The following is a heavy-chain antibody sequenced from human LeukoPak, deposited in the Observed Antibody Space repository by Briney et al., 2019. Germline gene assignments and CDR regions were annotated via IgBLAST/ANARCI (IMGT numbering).Heavy chain of an antibody. CDR1: GFTFSGHW. CDR3: TRDRSRAEDD. CDR2: IKQDGSDK. Sequence: GGSLRLSCAASGFTFSGHWMSWVRQAPGKGLEWVANIKQDGSDKYYVDSVKGRFTISRDNANNLLYLQMNSLGGEDTAVYYCTRDRSRAEDDWGQGTLVTVSS. J-gene: IGHJ4*02. D-gene: IGHD1-14*01. V-gene: IGHV3-7*01.